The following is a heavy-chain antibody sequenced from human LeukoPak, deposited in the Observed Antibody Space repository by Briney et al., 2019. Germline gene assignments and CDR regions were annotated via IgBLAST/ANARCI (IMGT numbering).Heavy chain of an antibody. Sequence: GESLKISCKASGYHFAKFWIGWVRRMPGRGLEWMGIIYPGDSDTRYSPSFQGQVTISADKSITTAYLQCSSLKVSDSGIYYCARQSYYASGSRWFDPWGQGTLVTVSS. V-gene: IGHV5-51*01. CDR1: GYHFAKFW. CDR2: IYPGDSDT. CDR3: ARQSYYASGSRWFDP. D-gene: IGHD3-10*01. J-gene: IGHJ5*02.